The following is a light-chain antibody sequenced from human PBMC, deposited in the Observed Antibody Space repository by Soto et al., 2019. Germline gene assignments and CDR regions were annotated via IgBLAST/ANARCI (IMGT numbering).Light chain of an antibody. CDR1: QDISNY. V-gene: IGKV1-33*01. J-gene: IGKJ4*01. CDR3: QQYDNLP. Sequence: DIQMTPSPSSLSASVGDRVTITCQASQDISNYLNWYQQKPGKAPKLLIYDASNLETGVPSRFSGSGSGTDFTFTISSLQPEDIATYYCQQYDNLPFGGGTKVEIK. CDR2: DAS.